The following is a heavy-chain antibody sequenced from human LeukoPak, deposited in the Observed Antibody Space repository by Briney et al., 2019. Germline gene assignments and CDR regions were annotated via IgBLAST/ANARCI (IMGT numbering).Heavy chain of an antibody. V-gene: IGHV4-34*01. Sequence: SETLSLTCAVYGGSFSGYYWSWIRQPPGKGLEWIGEINHSGSTNYNPSLKSRVTISVDTSKNQFSLKLSSVTAADTAVYYCAREGYYDSSGYRHNWFDPWGQGTLVTVSS. CDR2: INHSGST. CDR1: GGSFSGYY. D-gene: IGHD3-22*01. J-gene: IGHJ5*02. CDR3: AREGYYDSSGYRHNWFDP.